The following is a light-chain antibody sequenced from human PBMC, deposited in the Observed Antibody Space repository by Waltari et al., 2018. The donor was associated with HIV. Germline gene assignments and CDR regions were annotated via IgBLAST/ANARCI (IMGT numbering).Light chain of an antibody. CDR1: RYTIVVNS. V-gene: IGLV1-44*01. CDR3: AAWDDGLNAL. CDR2: HNN. Sequence: SVLTQPPSASGTAGQRVSISCSGGRYTIVVNSVTWYQHLPGTAPRRLIHHNNQRPSGVPDRFSGSKSGTSASLAISGLQSEDEGDYYCAAWDDGLNALFGGGTKLTVL. J-gene: IGLJ2*01.